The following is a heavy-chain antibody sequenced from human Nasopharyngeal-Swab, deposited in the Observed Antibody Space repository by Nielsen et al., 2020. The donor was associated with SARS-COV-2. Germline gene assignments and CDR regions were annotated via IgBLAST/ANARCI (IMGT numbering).Heavy chain of an antibody. CDR3: ARDDGPDYYGSGSPDY. CDR1: GGSISSSSCY. D-gene: IGHD3-10*01. J-gene: IGHJ4*02. V-gene: IGHV4-39*07. Sequence: SETLSLTCTVSGGSISSSSCYWDWIRQPPGKGLEWIGSIYYSGSTYYNPSLKSRVTISVETSKNQFSLKLSSVTAADTAVYYCARDDGPDYYGSGSPDYWGQGTLVTVSS. CDR2: IYYSGST.